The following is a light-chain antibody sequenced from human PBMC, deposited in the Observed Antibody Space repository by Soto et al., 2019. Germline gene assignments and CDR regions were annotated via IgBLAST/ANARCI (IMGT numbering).Light chain of an antibody. CDR3: AAWDDSLNGVV. CDR2: SNN. CDR1: ISNIGSNP. Sequence: QSVLTQPPSASVTPVQRVTISCSGSISNIGSNPVNWYQQLPGTAPKLLIYSNNQRPSGVPDRFSGSKSGTSASLAISGLKYEDEADYYCAAWDDSLNGVVFGVGTKVTVL. V-gene: IGLV1-44*01. J-gene: IGLJ2*01.